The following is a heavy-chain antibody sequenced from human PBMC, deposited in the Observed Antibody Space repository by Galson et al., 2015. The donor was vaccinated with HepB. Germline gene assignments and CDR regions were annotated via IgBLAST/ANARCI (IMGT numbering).Heavy chain of an antibody. CDR3: ARERRYNSGWYYFDF. Sequence: SETLSLTCNVSGASVSNSGYFWSWIRQPPGKGLEWIAYISYSGSTNYNPSLKSRVTMSVDTSKNHFSLKLNSVTAADTALYYCARERRYNSGWYYFDFWGQGTLVTVSS. CDR1: GASVSNSGYF. D-gene: IGHD6-19*01. J-gene: IGHJ4*02. V-gene: IGHV4-61*08. CDR2: ISYSGST.